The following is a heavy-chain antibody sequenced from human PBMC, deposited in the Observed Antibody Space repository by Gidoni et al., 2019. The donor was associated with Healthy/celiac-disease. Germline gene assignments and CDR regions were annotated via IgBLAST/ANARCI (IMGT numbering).Heavy chain of an antibody. CDR2: IRSKANSYAT. CDR3: TGRYSGYDPYYYYYMDV. Sequence: VQLVESGGGLVQPGGSLELSCAASGFTFSGSAIHWVRQASGKGLEWVGRIRSKANSYATAYAASVKGRFTISRDDSKNTAYLQMNSLKTEDTAVYYCTGRYSGYDPYYYYYMDVWGKGTTVTVSS. J-gene: IGHJ6*03. V-gene: IGHV3-73*02. D-gene: IGHD5-12*01. CDR1: GFTFSGSA.